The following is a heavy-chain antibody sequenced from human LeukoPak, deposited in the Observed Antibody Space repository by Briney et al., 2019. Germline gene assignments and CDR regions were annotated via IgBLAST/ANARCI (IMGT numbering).Heavy chain of an antibody. J-gene: IGHJ4*02. CDR3: AKDFRIGYSAHFDY. CDR2: ISGSGDST. D-gene: IGHD2-21*01. Sequence: PGGSLRLSCAASGFTFTSYATSWVRQAPGKGLEWVSAISGSGDSTYYADSVKGRFSISRDNSKNTLYLQMDSLRGEDTAVYYCAKDFRIGYSAHFDYWGQGALVTVSS. V-gene: IGHV3-23*01. CDR1: GFTFTSYA.